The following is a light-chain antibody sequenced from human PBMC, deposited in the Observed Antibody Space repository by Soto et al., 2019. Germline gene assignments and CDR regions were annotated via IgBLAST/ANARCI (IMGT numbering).Light chain of an antibody. V-gene: IGKV1-5*03. J-gene: IGKJ1*01. CDR1: QSISSR. CDR3: QHYNSYSEA. CDR2: RAS. Sequence: DIQMTQSPSTLPASGLGAVTVTFLASQSISSRLAWYQHKPGKAPRLLIYRASTGKSGVPSRFSGSGSGTEFTLTISSLQPDDFATYYCQHYNSYSEAFGQGTKVDIK.